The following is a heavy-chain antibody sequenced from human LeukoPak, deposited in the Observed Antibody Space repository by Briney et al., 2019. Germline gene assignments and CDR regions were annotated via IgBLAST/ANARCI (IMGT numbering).Heavy chain of an antibody. V-gene: IGHV3-20*04. J-gene: IGHJ6*03. D-gene: IGHD3-3*01. CDR2: INWNGGST. Sequence: SGGSLRLSCAASGFTFDDYGMSWVRQAPGKGLGWVSGINWNGGSTGYADSVKGRFTISRDNAKNSLYLQMNSLRAEDTALYYCARGGITIFGVVIYMDVWGKGTTVTVSS. CDR3: ARGGITIFGVVIYMDV. CDR1: GFTFDDYG.